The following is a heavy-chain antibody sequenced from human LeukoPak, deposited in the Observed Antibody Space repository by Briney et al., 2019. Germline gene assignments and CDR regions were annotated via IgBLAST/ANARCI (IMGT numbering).Heavy chain of an antibody. J-gene: IGHJ3*02. CDR3: ARSQWLAHDAFDI. V-gene: IGHV4-59*01. CDR1: GGSISSYY. D-gene: IGHD6-19*01. CDR2: IYYSGST. Sequence: PSENLSLTCTVSGGSISSYYWTWIRQPPGKGLEWIGYIYYSGSTNYNPSLKSRVTIPVDTSKNQFSLRLSSVTAADTAVYYCARSQWLAHDAFDIWGQGTMVPVSS.